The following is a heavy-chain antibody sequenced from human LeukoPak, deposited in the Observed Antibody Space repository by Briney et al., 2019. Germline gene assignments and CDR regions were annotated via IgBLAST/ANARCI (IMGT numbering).Heavy chain of an antibody. CDR1: EYTFTGYY. V-gene: IGHV1-2*06. D-gene: IGHD3-22*01. CDR3: ATYYYASSGYYWVDY. Sequence: ASVKVSCKASEYTFTGYYMHWVRQAPGQGLEWMGRINPNSGGTNYAQKFQGRVTMTRDTSISTAYMELSRLRSDDTAVYYCATYYYASSGYYWVDYWVQGTLVTVSS. J-gene: IGHJ4*02. CDR2: INPNSGGT.